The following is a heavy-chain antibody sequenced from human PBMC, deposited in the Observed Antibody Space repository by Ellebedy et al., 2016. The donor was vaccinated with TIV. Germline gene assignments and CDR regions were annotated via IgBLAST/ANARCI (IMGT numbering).Heavy chain of an antibody. CDR2: IHDSEYT. Sequence: MPSETLSLTCTVSGGSISSYYWSWIRQPPGKGLEWIGYIHDSEYTNYNPSLKSRVTMSIDTSKNHFSLRVSSVTAADTAVYYCARHSPAVNGLISLLGPNAFDIWGQGTKVTVSS. CDR1: GGSISSYY. J-gene: IGHJ3*02. V-gene: IGHV4-59*08. D-gene: IGHD2/OR15-2a*01. CDR3: ARHSPAVNGLISLLGPNAFDI.